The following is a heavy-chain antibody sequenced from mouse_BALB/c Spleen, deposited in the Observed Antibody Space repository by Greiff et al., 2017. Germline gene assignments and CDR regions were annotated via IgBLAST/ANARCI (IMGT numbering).Heavy chain of an antibody. D-gene: IGHD1-1*01. Sequence: EVKLMESGGGLVQPGGSLKLSCAASGFTFSSYTMSWVRQTPEKRLEWVAYISNGGGSTYYPDTVKGRFTISRDNAKNTLYLQMSSLKSEDTAMYYCARNYGSSYWFAYWGQGTLVTVSA. CDR1: GFTFSSYT. CDR2: ISNGGGST. V-gene: IGHV5-12-2*01. CDR3: ARNYGSSYWFAY. J-gene: IGHJ3*01.